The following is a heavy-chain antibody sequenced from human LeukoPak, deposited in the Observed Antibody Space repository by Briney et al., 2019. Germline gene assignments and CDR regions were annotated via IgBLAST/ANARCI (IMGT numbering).Heavy chain of an antibody. J-gene: IGHJ4*02. Sequence: SQTLSLTCTVSGGSISSGDYYWSWIRQHPGKGLEWIGYIYYSGSTFHNPSLKSRLTISVDTSKNQFSLKLSSVTAADTAVYYCARDYVGSYFFDYWGQGTLVTVSS. V-gene: IGHV4-31*03. CDR1: GGSISSGDYY. CDR2: IYYSGST. CDR3: ARDYVGSYFFDY. D-gene: IGHD4-23*01.